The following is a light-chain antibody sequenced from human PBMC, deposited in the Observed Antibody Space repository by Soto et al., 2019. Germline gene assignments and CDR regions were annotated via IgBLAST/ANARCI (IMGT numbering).Light chain of an antibody. CDR3: QSYDSSLSGSEV. V-gene: IGLV2-11*01. J-gene: IGLJ1*01. CDR2: DVS. Sequence: QSALTQPRSASGSPGQSITISCTGTSSDVGGYNYVSWYQQHPAKAPKLIIFDVSKRPSGVPNRFSGSKSGNTASLTISGLRAEDEADYYCQSYDSSLSGSEVFGTGTKLTVL. CDR1: SSDVGGYNY.